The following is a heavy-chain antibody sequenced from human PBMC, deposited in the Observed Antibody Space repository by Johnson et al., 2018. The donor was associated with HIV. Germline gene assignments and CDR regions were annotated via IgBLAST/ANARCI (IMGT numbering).Heavy chain of an antibody. D-gene: IGHD1-26*01. Sequence: VQLVESGGGVVQPGRPLRLSCAASGFIVSNNYMNWVRQTPGKGQERVSILHRDGTTYYADSVKGRFTISRDNSKNTLYLQMKRLRVEDTAVYYCARDDLDNSGHLMSFDMWGQGTMVTVSS. CDR1: GFIVSNNY. J-gene: IGHJ3*02. CDR3: ARDDLDNSGHLMSFDM. V-gene: IGHV3-66*01. CDR2: LHRDGTT.